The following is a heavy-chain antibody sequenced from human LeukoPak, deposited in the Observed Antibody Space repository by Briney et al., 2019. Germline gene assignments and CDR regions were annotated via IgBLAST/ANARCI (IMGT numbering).Heavy chain of an antibody. CDR1: GDSISNRNYY. CDR2: IYDRGSS. Sequence: SETLSLTCTVSGDSISNRNYYWGWIRQPPGKGLAWIGSIYDRGSSYYNPSLRSRVTIYVDTSKDQFSLNLSFVTGADTAVYYCARLGLVGPYSSSAYYFDYWGQGALVTVSS. J-gene: IGHJ4*02. CDR3: ARLGLVGPYSSSAYYFDY. D-gene: IGHD6-6*01. V-gene: IGHV4-39*01.